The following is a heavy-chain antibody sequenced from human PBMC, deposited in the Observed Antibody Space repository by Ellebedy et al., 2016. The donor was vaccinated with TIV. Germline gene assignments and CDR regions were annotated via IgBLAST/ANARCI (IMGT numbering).Heavy chain of an antibody. CDR1: GYTFTGYY. D-gene: IGHD5-18*01. CDR3: ARHPRYTAMEVYYYYGMDV. J-gene: IGHJ6*02. V-gene: IGHV1-2*02. CDR2: INPNSGGT. Sequence: ASVKVSCKASGYTFTGYYMHWVRQAPGQGLEWMGWINPNSGGTNYAKKFQGRVTMTRATSISTAYMELSRLRSDDTAVYYCARHPRYTAMEVYYYYGMDVWGQGTTVTVSS.